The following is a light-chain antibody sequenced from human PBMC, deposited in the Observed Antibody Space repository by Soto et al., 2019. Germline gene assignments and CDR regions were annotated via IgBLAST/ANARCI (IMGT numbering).Light chain of an antibody. CDR1: QSVSSN. J-gene: IGKJ3*01. Sequence: EIVMTQSPATLSVSPGERATLSCRARQSVSSNLAWYQQKHGQAPRLLIYGASTRATGIPARFSGSGSGTEFTLTISSLQSEDFAVYYCQQYNSWPPFTFGPGTKVDIK. CDR3: QQYNSWPPFT. V-gene: IGKV3-15*01. CDR2: GAS.